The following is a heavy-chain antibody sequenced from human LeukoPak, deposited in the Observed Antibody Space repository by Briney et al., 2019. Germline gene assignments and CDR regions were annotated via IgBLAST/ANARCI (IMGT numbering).Heavy chain of an antibody. CDR3: AKDRHFWSGPIIDP. CDR1: GFTFSSYA. CDR2: ISGSGGST. Sequence: GGSLRLSCAASGFTFSSYAMSWVRQAPGKGLEWVSAISGSGGSTYYADSVKGRFTISRDNSKNTLYLQMNNLRAEDTAVYYCAKDRHFWSGPIIDPWGQGTLVTVSS. J-gene: IGHJ5*02. V-gene: IGHV3-23*01. D-gene: IGHD3-3*02.